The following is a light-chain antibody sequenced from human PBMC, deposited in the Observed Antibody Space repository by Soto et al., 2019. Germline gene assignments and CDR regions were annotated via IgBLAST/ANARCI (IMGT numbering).Light chain of an antibody. CDR3: CAYAGRNILAV. CDR1: SSDIGSYDR. CDR2: EDY. J-gene: IGLJ2*01. V-gene: IGLV2-23*01. Sequence: QSALTQPASVSGSPGQSITISCTGTSSDIGSYDRVSWYHWHPGIAPKLIIYEDYRRPSQISNRFSGSKSGNTASLTISGLQAEDDADYYCCAYAGRNILAVFGGGTKLTVL.